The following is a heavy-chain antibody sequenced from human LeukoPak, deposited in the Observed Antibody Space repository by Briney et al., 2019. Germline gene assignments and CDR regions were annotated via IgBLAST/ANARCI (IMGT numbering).Heavy chain of an antibody. CDR2: INHSGST. CDR1: GGSFSGYY. V-gene: IGHV4-34*01. Sequence: SETLSLTCAVYGGSFSGYYWSWIRQPPGKGLEWIGEINHSGSTNYNPSLKSRVTISVDTSKNQFSLKLSSVTAADTAVYYCARHPAGYSGYDLGPSYYFDYWGQGTLVTVSS. D-gene: IGHD5-12*01. CDR3: ARHPAGYSGYDLGPSYYFDY. J-gene: IGHJ4*02.